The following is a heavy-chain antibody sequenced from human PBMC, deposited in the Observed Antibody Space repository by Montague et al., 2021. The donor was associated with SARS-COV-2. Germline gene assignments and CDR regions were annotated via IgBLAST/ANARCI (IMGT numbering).Heavy chain of an antibody. D-gene: IGHD3-22*01. CDR2: TYYRSKWYN. Sequence: CAISGDSVSRHSSAWNWIRQSPSRGIEWLGRTYYRSKWYNDYAVXVKSRITINPDTSKNQFSLQLNSVTAEDTAVYYCARELRRIIMIVDIQGFDYWGQGTRVTVSS. V-gene: IGHV6-1*01. J-gene: IGHJ4*02. CDR1: GDSVSRHSSA. CDR3: ARELRRIIMIVDIQGFDY.